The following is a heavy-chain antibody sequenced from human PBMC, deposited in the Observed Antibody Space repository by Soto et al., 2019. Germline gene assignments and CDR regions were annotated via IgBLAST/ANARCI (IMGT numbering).Heavy chain of an antibody. Sequence: GGSLRLSCAASGFTFSSYAMSWVRQAPGKGLEWVSAISGSGGSTYYADSVKGRFTISRDNSKNTLYLQMNSLRAEDTAVYYCAKSARKHYDILTGCDYWGQGTLVTVSS. CDR1: GFTFSSYA. CDR3: AKSARKHYDILTGCDY. D-gene: IGHD3-9*01. V-gene: IGHV3-23*01. CDR2: ISGSGGST. J-gene: IGHJ4*02.